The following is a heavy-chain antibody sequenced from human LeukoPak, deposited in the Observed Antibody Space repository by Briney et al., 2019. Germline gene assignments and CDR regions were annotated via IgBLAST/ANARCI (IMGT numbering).Heavy chain of an antibody. CDR3: ARSIPAIREDWFDP. D-gene: IGHD6-6*01. CDR1: GYTFTNYW. J-gene: IGHJ5*02. V-gene: IGHV5-51*01. Sequence: GESLKISCKGSGYTFTNYWIGWVRQMPGKGLEFMGIIYPGDSDTRYSPSFQGQVTISADKSISTAYLQWSSLQASDTAMYYCARSIPAIREDWFDPWGQGTLVTVSS. CDR2: IYPGDSDT.